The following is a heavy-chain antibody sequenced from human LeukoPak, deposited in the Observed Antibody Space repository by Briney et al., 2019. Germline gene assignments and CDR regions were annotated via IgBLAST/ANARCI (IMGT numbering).Heavy chain of an antibody. D-gene: IGHD6-19*01. CDR3: ARWYSSGWYSDY. J-gene: IGHJ4*02. CDR1: GFSFSTYS. V-gene: IGHV3-21*06. CDR2: VSGTSEYI. Sequence: GGSLRLSCAASGFSFSTYSMIWVRQAPGKGLEWVSSVSGTSEYIYYADSVRGRFTISRDNAKNTVYLQMNSLRAEDTAVYYRARWYSSGWYSDYWGQGTLVTVSS.